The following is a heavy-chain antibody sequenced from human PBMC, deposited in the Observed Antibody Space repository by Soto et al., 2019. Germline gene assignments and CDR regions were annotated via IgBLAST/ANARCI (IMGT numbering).Heavy chain of an antibody. D-gene: IGHD7-27*01. Sequence: QVQLVQSGAEEKKPGASVKVSCKASGYTVTSYAMHWVRPAPGQRLEWMAWINSGNGTIKYSPQLQGRVTITRDTSESTAYPALSSLRSADTAVSYCARGANWVDRWGQGTTVTVSS. J-gene: IGHJ3*02. CDR3: ARGANWVDR. CDR2: INSGNGTI. V-gene: IGHV1-3*05. CDR1: GYTVTSYA.